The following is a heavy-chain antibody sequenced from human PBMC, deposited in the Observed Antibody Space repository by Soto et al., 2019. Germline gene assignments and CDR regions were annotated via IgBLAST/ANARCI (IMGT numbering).Heavy chain of an antibody. D-gene: IGHD1-1*01. CDR3: AIVMAGTWHSIDY. CDR2: IWYDGSNT. CDR1: GFFLRDFG. V-gene: IGHV3-33*01. Sequence: GEALRLSCVASGFFLRDFGMHWVRQAPGKGLEWVSVIWYDGSNTYQGESVKGRFTMSRDISKNTLYLQMDSLRPEDTAVYYCAIVMAGTWHSIDYRGPGTFVTRSS. J-gene: IGHJ4*01.